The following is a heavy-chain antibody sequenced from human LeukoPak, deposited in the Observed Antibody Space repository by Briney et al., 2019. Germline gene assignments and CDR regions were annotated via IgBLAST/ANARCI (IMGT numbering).Heavy chain of an antibody. CDR2: INHSGST. D-gene: IGHD3-22*01. V-gene: IGHV4-34*01. CDR1: GGSFSGYC. Sequence: PSETLSLTCAVYGGSFSGYCWSWIRQPPGKGLEWIGEINHSGSTNYNPSLKSRVTISVDTSKNQFSLKLSSVTAADTAVYYCARGYYYDSSGYYYYLYYFDYWGQGTLVTVSS. CDR3: ARGYYYDSSGYYYYLYYFDY. J-gene: IGHJ4*02.